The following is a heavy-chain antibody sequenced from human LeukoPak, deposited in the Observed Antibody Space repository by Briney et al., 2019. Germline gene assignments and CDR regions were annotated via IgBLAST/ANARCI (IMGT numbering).Heavy chain of an antibody. CDR2: FDPEDGAT. CDR1: GYTLTELS. J-gene: IGHJ4*02. CDR3: ATGGGYYYDSSGYMIAY. Sequence: ASVKVSCKVSGYTLTELSMHWVRQAPGKGLEWMGGFDPEDGATIYAQKFQGRVTMTEDTSTDTAYMELSSLRSEDTAVYYCATGGGYYYDSSGYMIAYWGQGTLVTVSS. D-gene: IGHD3-22*01. V-gene: IGHV1-24*01.